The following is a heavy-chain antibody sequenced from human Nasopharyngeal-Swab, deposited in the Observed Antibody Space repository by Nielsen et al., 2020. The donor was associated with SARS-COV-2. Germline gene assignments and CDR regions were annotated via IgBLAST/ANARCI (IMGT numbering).Heavy chain of an antibody. D-gene: IGHD3-9*01. V-gene: IGHV1-69*13. CDR1: GYTFTSYG. J-gene: IGHJ4*02. CDR3: ARGPYYDILTGYYPFDY. CDR2: IIPIFGTA. Sequence: SVKVSCKASGYTFTSYGISWVRQAPGQGLEWMGGIIPIFGTANYAQKFQGRVTITADESTSTAYMELSSLRSEDTAVYYCARGPYYDILTGYYPFDYWGQGTLVTVSS.